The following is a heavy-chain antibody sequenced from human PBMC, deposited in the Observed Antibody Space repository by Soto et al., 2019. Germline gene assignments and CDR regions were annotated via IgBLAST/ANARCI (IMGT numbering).Heavy chain of an antibody. Sequence: PGGSLRLSCAVSGFTFSSYAMHWVRPAPGKGLEWVAIISYDGSNKYYADSVKGRFTISRDNSKNTLYLQMNSLRAEDTAVYYCVRDSYGMDVWGQGTTVTVSS. J-gene: IGHJ6*02. CDR3: VRDSYGMDV. CDR2: ISYDGSNK. V-gene: IGHV3-30-3*01. CDR1: GFTFSSYA.